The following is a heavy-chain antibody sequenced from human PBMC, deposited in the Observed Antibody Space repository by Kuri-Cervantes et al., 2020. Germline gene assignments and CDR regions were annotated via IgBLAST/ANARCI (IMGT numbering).Heavy chain of an antibody. CDR1: GYPFSDYY. Sequence: ASVKVSCKASGYPFSDYYLHWVRQAPGQGLEWMGWMNPNSGNTGYAQKFQGRVTMTRNTSISTAYMELSSLRSEDTAVYYCASLSRGYSLGYWGQGTLVTVSS. J-gene: IGHJ4*02. V-gene: IGHV1-8*02. CDR2: MNPNSGNT. D-gene: IGHD5-18*01. CDR3: ASLSRGYSLGY.